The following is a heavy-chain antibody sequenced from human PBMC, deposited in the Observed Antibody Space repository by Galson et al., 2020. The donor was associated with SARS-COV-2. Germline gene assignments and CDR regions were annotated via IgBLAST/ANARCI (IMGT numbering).Heavy chain of an antibody. CDR2: ISWNSGNI. J-gene: IGHJ3*02. Sequence: SLKISCAASGFNLDDHAMHWIRQAPGKGLEWVSAISWNSGNIGYAASVKGRFTVSRDNAKNSLFLQMNSLRPEDTALYYCARDRYNSGYYDGLDIWGQGTMVTVSS. CDR3: ARDRYNSGYYDGLDI. D-gene: IGHD3-22*01. CDR1: GFNLDDHA. V-gene: IGHV3-9*01.